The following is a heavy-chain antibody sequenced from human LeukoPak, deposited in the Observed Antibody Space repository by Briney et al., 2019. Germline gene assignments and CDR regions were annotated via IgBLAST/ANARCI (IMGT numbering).Heavy chain of an antibody. V-gene: IGHV3-7*01. CDR1: GFTFSSYW. Sequence: GGSLRLSCAASGFTFSSYWMSWVRHAPGKGLEWVANIKQDGSEKYYVDSVKGRFTISRDNAKNSLYLQMNSLRAEDTAVYYCARWGPDLKWLVRGSSAGYFDYWGQGTLVTVSS. J-gene: IGHJ4*02. CDR2: IKQDGSEK. D-gene: IGHD6-19*01. CDR3: ARWGPDLKWLVRGSSAGYFDY.